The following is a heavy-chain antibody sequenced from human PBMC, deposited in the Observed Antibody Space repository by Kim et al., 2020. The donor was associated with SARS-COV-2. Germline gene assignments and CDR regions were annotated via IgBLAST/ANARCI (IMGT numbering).Heavy chain of an antibody. Sequence: SVKGRFTISRDNAKNSLYLQMNSLRAEDTALYYCAKGDYYDSSGYSSLDYWGQGTLVSVSS. CDR3: AKGDYYDSSGYSSLDY. D-gene: IGHD3-22*01. V-gene: IGHV3-9*01. J-gene: IGHJ4*02.